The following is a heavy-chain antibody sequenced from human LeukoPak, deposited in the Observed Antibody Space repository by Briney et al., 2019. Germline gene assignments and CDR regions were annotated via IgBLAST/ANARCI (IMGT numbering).Heavy chain of an antibody. D-gene: IGHD2-15*01. Sequence: PGGSQRLSCAASGFTFSSYSMNWVRQAPGKGLEWVSSISSSSSYIYYADSVKGRFTISRDNSKNTLFLQLNSLRAEDTAIYYCAKNGDRGAYCSGGSCYPYYYYSMDVWGKGTTVTISS. CDR1: GFTFSSYS. V-gene: IGHV3-21*04. J-gene: IGHJ6*03. CDR2: ISSSSSYI. CDR3: AKNGDRGAYCSGGSCYPYYYYSMDV.